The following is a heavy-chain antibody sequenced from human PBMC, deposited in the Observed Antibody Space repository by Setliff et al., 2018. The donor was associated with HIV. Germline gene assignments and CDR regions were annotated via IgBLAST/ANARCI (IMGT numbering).Heavy chain of an antibody. V-gene: IGHV1-18*01. CDR2: ISSYNGNT. Sequence: ASVKVSCKASGYNFSSNGISWVRQTPGQGLEWMGWISSYNGNTKYAQKVQDRVTMTKDTSTSTAYMELRSLRSDDTAVYYCARVSRSGWFFDWWGQGSLVTVSS. J-gene: IGHJ4*02. CDR3: ARVSRSGWFFDW. CDR1: GYNFSSNG. D-gene: IGHD6-19*01.